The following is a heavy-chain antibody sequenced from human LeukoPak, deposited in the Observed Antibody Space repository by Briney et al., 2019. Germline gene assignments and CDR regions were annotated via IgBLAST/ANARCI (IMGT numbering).Heavy chain of an antibody. J-gene: IGHJ6*03. Sequence: SETLSLTCTVSGGSISSYYWSWIRQPPGKGLEWIGYIYYSGSTNYNPSLKSRVTISVDTSKNQFSLKLSSVTGADTAVYYCAREDYYDFWSGELGRGMDVWGKGTTVTVSS. CDR1: GGSISSYY. CDR2: IYYSGST. CDR3: AREDYYDFWSGELGRGMDV. D-gene: IGHD3-3*01. V-gene: IGHV4-59*01.